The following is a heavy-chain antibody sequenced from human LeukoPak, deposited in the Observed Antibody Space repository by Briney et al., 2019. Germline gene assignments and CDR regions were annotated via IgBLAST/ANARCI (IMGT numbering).Heavy chain of an antibody. J-gene: IGHJ4*02. CDR1: GFTLSSHD. CDR2: IASGSQT. V-gene: IGHV3-13*01. Sequence: GGSLRLSCTASGFTLSSHDMHWVRQVTGKGLEWIAAIASGSQTFYADSVKGRFTISREDAKNSLYLQMNSLRAGDTAVYYCVREARGYHYTYFDYWGQGTLVTVSS. CDR3: VREARGYHYTYFDY. D-gene: IGHD1-1*01.